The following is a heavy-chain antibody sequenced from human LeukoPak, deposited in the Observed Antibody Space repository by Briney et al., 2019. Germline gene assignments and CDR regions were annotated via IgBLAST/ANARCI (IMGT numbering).Heavy chain of an antibody. CDR3: VRDLVGSGSTTAYLHH. D-gene: IGHD1-26*01. V-gene: IGHV3-21*01. J-gene: IGHJ1*01. Sequence: GGSLRLSCAASGFTFSGYSMNWVRQAPGKGLEWVSSISRSSRHVYYAGSVKGRFTISRDNAKNSLYLQMNSLRAEDMAVYFCVRDLVGSGSTTAYLHHWGQGTLVTVSS. CDR2: ISRSSRHV. CDR1: GFTFSGYS.